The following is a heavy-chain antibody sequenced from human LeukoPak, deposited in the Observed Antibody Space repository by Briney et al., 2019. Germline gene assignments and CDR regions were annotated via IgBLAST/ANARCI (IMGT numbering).Heavy chain of an antibody. D-gene: IGHD3-10*01. CDR1: GFTFSSYA. J-gene: IGHJ4*02. CDR2: ISGSGGST. CDR3: AKVYGSGTGNDY. Sequence: GGSLRLSCTASGFTFSSYAMSWVRQAPGKGLEWVSAISGSGGSTYYADSVKGRFTISRDNSKNTLYLQMNSLRAEDTAVYYCAKVYGSGTGNDYWGQGTLVTVSS. V-gene: IGHV3-23*01.